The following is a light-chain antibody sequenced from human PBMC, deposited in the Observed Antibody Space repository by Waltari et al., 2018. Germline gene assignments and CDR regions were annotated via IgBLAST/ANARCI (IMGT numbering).Light chain of an antibody. CDR1: QSISSY. J-gene: IGKJ1*01. CDR3: QQSYSTPPWT. Sequence: DIQMTQSPSSLSASVGDRVTITCRASQSISSYLNWYQQKPVKAPKLLIYASSSLQSGVPSRFRGSGSGTAFTLTISSLQPEDFATYYCQQSYSTPPWTFGQGTKVEIK. CDR2: ASS. V-gene: IGKV1-39*01.